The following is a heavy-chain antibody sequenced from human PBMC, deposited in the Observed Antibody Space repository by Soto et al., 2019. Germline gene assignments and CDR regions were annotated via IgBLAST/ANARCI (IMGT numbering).Heavy chain of an antibody. CDR3: ARDAYGDYGDYYYGMDV. Sequence: QVQLQESGPGLMKPSQTLSLTCTVSGGSISSGGYYWSWIRQHPGKGLEWIGYIYYSGSTYYNPSLKSRVTISVDTSKNQFSLKLSSVTAADTAVYYCARDAYGDYGDYYYGMDVWGQGTTVTVSS. CDR1: GGSISSGGYY. J-gene: IGHJ6*02. CDR2: IYYSGST. V-gene: IGHV4-31*03. D-gene: IGHD4-17*01.